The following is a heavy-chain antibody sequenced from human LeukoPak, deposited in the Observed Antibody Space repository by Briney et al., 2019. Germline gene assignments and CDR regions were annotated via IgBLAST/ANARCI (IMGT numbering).Heavy chain of an antibody. D-gene: IGHD5-12*01. V-gene: IGHV1-8*01. J-gene: IGHJ4*02. CDR3: ARGRGYSGYDYSDY. Sequence: ASVKVSCKAPGYTFTSYDINWVRQATGQGLEWMGWMNPNSGNTGYAQKFQGRVTMTRNTSISTAYMELSSLRSEDTAVYYCARGRGYSGYDYSDYWGQGTLVTVSS. CDR2: MNPNSGNT. CDR1: GYTFTSYD.